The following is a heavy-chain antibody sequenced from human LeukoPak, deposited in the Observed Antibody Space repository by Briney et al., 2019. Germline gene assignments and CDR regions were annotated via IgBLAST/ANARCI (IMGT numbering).Heavy chain of an antibody. CDR2: ISSSGGTT. J-gene: IGHJ4*02. CDR3: AKGRYSSSSRPLFDY. D-gene: IGHD6-6*01. Sequence: GGSLRLSCAVSGITLSSYAMNWVRQAPGKGPEWVSGISSSGGTTYYADSVKGRFSISRDNSKNTLYLQMNSLRAEDTAIFHCAKGRYSSSSRPLFDYWGQGTLVTVSS. CDR1: GITLSSYA. V-gene: IGHV3-23*01.